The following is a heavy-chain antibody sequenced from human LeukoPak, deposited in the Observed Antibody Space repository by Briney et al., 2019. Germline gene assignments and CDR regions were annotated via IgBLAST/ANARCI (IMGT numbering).Heavy chain of an antibody. D-gene: IGHD4/OR15-4a*01. Sequence: GGSLRLSCAASGFTLRTYWMSWVRQAPGKGLEWVSFIYSGGSTYYADSVKGRFTISRDNSKNTLYLQMNSLRADDTAVYYCARRAGAYSHPYDYWGQGTLVTVSS. CDR1: GFTLRTYW. V-gene: IGHV3-53*01. CDR2: IYSGGST. J-gene: IGHJ4*02. CDR3: ARRAGAYSHPYDY.